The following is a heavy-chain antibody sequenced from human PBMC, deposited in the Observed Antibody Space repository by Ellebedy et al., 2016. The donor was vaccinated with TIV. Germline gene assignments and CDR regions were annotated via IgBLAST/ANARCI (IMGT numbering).Heavy chain of an antibody. J-gene: IGHJ4*02. V-gene: IGHV3-21*06. CDR3: ARGWSTPDS. D-gene: IGHD2-15*01. CDR2: IRSTGSDK. Sequence: GESLKISCVVSGSNFNSLAMSWVRQSPGKGLEWVSSIRSTGSDKYYAESVKGRFTISRDNAQNTLFLQMNSLRVEDTAVYYCARGWSTPDSWGQGTLVAVSS. CDR1: GSNFNSLA.